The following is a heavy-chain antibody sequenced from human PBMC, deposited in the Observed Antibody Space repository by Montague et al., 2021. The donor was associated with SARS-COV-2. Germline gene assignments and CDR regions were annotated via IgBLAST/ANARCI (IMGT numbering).Heavy chain of an antibody. Sequence: SETLSLTCGVYGGSFGDDHWSWIRQPPGKGLEWIGDIKQSGSTNYNPSLKSRVTISVDTSRNQFSLKLTSVTAAGTAVYFCARGHLSVSMIVVVFTSASYYFDYWGQGALVTVSS. CDR2: IKQSGST. CDR3: ARGHLSVSMIVVVFTSASYYFDY. V-gene: IGHV4-34*01. D-gene: IGHD3-22*01. J-gene: IGHJ4*02. CDR1: GGSFGDDH.